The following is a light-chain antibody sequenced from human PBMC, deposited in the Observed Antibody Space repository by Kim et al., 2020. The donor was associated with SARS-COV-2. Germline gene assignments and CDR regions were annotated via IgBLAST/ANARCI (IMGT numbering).Light chain of an antibody. Sequence: APGEVATLSCRASQSVASSLPWYQQKPGQAPRLLIYRASTRATGIPARFSGSGSGTEFTLTIISLQSEDFAVYYCQHYNNWPPLTFGGGTKVDIK. CDR3: QHYNNWPPLT. CDR2: RAS. CDR1: QSVASS. V-gene: IGKV3-15*01. J-gene: IGKJ4*01.